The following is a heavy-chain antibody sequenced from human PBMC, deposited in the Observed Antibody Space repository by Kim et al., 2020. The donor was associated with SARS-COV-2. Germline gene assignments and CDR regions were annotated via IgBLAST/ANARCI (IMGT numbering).Heavy chain of an antibody. CDR1: GFTFRSYW. D-gene: IGHD6-13*01. CDR3: ARQWESSSLATMGC. Sequence: GGSLRLSCAASGFTFRSYWMYWVRQGPGKGLMWVSRVSSDGTTTHYADSVKGRFTISRDNAKNTVFLQMNSLRAEDTAVYFCARQWESSSLATMGCWGQGTLVTVSS. V-gene: IGHV3-74*01. CDR2: VSSDGTTT. J-gene: IGHJ4*02.